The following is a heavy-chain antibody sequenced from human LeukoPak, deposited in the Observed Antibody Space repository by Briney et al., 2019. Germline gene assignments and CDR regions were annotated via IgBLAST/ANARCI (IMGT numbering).Heavy chain of an antibody. CDR2: IYYSGST. CDR1: GGSISSYY. CDR3: VKGGGYPTYYFDY. V-gene: IGHV4-59*01. Sequence: SETLSLTCTVSGGSISSYYWSWIRQPPGKGLEWIGYIYYSGSTNYNPSLKSRVTISVDTSKNQFSLKLSSVTAADTAVYYCVKGGGYPTYYFDYGAREPLVPVP. J-gene: IGHJ4*02. D-gene: IGHD2-15*01.